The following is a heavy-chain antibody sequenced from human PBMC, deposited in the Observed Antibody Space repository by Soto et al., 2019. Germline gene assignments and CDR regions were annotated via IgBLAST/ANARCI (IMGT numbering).Heavy chain of an antibody. J-gene: IGHJ4*02. V-gene: IGHV3-30*18. CDR1: GFTFSSYG. D-gene: IGHD1-26*01. Sequence: PGGSLRLSCAASGFTFSSYGMHWVRQAPGKGLEWVAVISYDGSNKYYADSVKGRFTISRDNSKNTLYLQMNSLRAEDTAVYYCAKDRSGSYYRGIDSWGQGTLVTVSS. CDR2: ISYDGSNK. CDR3: AKDRSGSYYRGIDS.